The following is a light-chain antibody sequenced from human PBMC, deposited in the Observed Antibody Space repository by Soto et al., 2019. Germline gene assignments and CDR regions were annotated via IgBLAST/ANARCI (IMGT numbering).Light chain of an antibody. Sequence: DIVMTQSPLSLPVTPGEPASISCRSSQSLLHSNGYNYLDWYLQKPGQSPQLLIYLGSNRASGVPDRVSGNGSSKDFTPKISRVEAEDVGVYYCMQALQTPITFGQGTRLEIK. V-gene: IGKV2-28*01. CDR2: LGS. J-gene: IGKJ5*01. CDR3: MQALQTPIT. CDR1: QSLLHSNGYNY.